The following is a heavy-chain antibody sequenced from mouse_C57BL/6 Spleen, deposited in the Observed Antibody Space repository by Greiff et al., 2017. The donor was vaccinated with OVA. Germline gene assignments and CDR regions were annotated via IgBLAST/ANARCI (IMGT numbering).Heavy chain of an antibody. Sequence: VQLQQSGPELVKPGASVKIPCKASGYTFTDYNMDWVKQSHGKSLEWIGDINPNNGGTIYNQKFKGKATLTVDKSSSTAYMELRSLTSADTAVYYCARSDYGNYDSMDYWGQGTSVTVSS. J-gene: IGHJ4*01. V-gene: IGHV1-18*01. CDR2: INPNNGGT. D-gene: IGHD2-1*01. CDR3: ARSDYGNYDSMDY. CDR1: GYTFTDYN.